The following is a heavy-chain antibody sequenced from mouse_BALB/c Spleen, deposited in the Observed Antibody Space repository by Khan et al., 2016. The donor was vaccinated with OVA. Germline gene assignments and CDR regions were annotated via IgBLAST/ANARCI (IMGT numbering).Heavy chain of an antibody. CDR3: ARSVTITTVVATDFDY. Sequence: EVQLQESGPGLVKPSQSLSLTCTVTGYSITSDYAWHWIRQFPGNKLEWMGYISYSGRTSYNPSLKSRISITRDTSKNQFFLQLNSVTTEDTATDYCARSVTITTVVATDFDYWGQGTTLTVSS. V-gene: IGHV3-2*02. J-gene: IGHJ2*01. CDR2: ISYSGRT. D-gene: IGHD1-1*01. CDR1: GYSITSDYA.